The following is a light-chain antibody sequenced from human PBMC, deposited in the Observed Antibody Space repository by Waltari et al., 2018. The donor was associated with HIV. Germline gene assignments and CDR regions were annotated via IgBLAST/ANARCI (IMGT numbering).Light chain of an antibody. CDR1: SRDVGSYNL. CDR2: EVN. J-gene: IGLJ1*01. V-gene: IGLV2-23*02. Sequence: QSALTQPASVSGSPGQSITISCTGTSRDVGSYNLVSWYQQYPGKAPKILIYEVNKRPSGISNRFSGSKSGNTASLTISGLQAEDEADYYCCSYAGSRRVFGTGTKVTVL. CDR3: CSYAGSRRV.